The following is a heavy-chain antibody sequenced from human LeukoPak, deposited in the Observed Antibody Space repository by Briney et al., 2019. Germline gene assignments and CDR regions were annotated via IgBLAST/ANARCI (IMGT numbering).Heavy chain of an antibody. D-gene: IGHD6-13*01. CDR3: ARAYSSSWSRNNWFDH. J-gene: IGHJ5*02. V-gene: IGHV3-66*01. Sequence: PGGSLRLSCAASGFTVSSNYMSWVRQAPGKGLEWVSVIYSGGSTYYADSVKGRFTISRDNSKNTLYLQMNSLRAEDTAVYYCARAYSSSWSRNNWFDHWGQGTLVTVSS. CDR2: IYSGGST. CDR1: GFTVSSNY.